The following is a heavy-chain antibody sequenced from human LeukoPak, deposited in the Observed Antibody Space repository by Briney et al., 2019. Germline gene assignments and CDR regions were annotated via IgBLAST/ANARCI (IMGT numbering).Heavy chain of an antibody. CDR1: AFTVTPFW. Sequence: PGGSLRLSCVASAFTVTPFWMHWVRQAPGKGLVWASHINTDESSRNYADSVKARFTISRDNAKNTLYLQMSSLRAEDTAVYYCARDRGSPDSFDIWGQETMVTVSS. CDR3: ARDRGSPDSFDI. CDR2: INTDESSR. D-gene: IGHD3-10*01. V-gene: IGHV3-74*01. J-gene: IGHJ3*02.